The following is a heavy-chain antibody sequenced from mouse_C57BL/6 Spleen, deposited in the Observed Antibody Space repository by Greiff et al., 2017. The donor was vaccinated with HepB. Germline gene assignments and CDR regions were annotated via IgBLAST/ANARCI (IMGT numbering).Heavy chain of an antibody. CDR3: AREGHYGNYVRFAY. J-gene: IGHJ3*01. Sequence: VKLQQSGAELMKPGASVKLSCKATGYTFTGYWIEWVKQRPGHGLEWIGEILPGSGSTNYNEKFKGKATFTADTSSNTAYMQRSSLTTEDSAIYYCAREGHYGNYVRFAYWGQGTLVTVSA. CDR2: ILPGSGST. V-gene: IGHV1-9*01. D-gene: IGHD2-1*01. CDR1: GYTFTGYW.